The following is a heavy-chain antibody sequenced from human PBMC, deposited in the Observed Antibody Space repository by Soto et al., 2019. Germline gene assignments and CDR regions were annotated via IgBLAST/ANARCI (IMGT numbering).Heavy chain of an antibody. V-gene: IGHV4-34*01. CDR1: DGSFTGFH. CDR2: IKHSGST. Sequence: PSETLSLTCAVYDGSFTGFHWTWIRRPPGKGLEWIGEIKHSGSTNYNPSLTRRVTISVDTSKNQFSLKLNSVTAAGTAVYYCARGVPFGHYSMDVWGQGTTVTVSS. CDR3: ARGVPFGHYSMDV. D-gene: IGHD3-3*01. J-gene: IGHJ6*02.